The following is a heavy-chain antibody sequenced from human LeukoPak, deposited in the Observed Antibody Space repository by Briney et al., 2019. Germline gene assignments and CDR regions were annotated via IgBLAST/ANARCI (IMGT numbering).Heavy chain of an antibody. D-gene: IGHD3-10*01. Sequence: PGGSLRLSCAASGFTFSDYYMSWIRQAPGKGLEWVSDISVSGSTYYADSVKGRFTISRDNAKNTLYLQMNSLRAEDTAVYYCAKRLRFGDHFDYWGQGTLVTVSS. CDR3: AKRLRFGDHFDY. V-gene: IGHV3-23*01. J-gene: IGHJ4*02. CDR1: GFTFSDYY. CDR2: ISVSGST.